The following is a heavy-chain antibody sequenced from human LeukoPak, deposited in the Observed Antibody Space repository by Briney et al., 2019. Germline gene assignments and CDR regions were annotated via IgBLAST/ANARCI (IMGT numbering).Heavy chain of an antibody. CDR3: ARDDGGSWDI. D-gene: IGHD1-26*01. V-gene: IGHV3-7*05. CDR1: GVTLRSNW. CDR2: IKQDGREQ. J-gene: IGHJ3*02. Sequence: GGPLRLSCAASGVTLRSNWMAWVAQSPGKGRRGGGNIKQDGREQHSVHPAKASFTISRDNAKTSLYLQMDCLRAEDTGVYYCARDDGGSWDIWGQGTMVTVSS.